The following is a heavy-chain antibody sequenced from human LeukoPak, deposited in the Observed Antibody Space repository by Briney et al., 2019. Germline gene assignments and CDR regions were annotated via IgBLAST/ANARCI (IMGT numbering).Heavy chain of an antibody. D-gene: IGHD1/OR15-1a*01. CDR3: ARSSGTTYYYYYYMDV. V-gene: IGHV1-18*01. CDR2: ISAYNGNT. CDR1: GYTFTSYG. J-gene: IGHJ6*03. Sequence: GASVKVSCKASGYTFTSYGISWVRQAPGQGLEWMGWISAYNGNTNYAQKLRGRVTMTTDTSTSTAYMELRSLRSDDTAVYYCARSSGTTYYYYYYMDVWGKGTTVTVSS.